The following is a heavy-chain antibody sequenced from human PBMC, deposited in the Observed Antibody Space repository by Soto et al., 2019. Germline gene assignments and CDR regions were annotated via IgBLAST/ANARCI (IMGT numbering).Heavy chain of an antibody. CDR3: ASDPPPPDY. J-gene: IGHJ4*02. CDR1: GYTFASYA. V-gene: IGHV1-18*01. CDR2: ISAYNGNT. Sequence: QVQLVQSGAEVKKPGASVKVSCKASGYTFASYAISWMRQAPGQGLEWMGWISAYNGNTNYAQKLQGRVTMTTDTSTSTADMELRSLRSDDTAVYYCASDPPPPDYWGQGTLVTVSS.